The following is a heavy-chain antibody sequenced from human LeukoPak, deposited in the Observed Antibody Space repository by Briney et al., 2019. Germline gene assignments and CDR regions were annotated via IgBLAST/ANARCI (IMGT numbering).Heavy chain of an antibody. V-gene: IGHV1-24*01. CDR3: ARDQEAFDY. CDR2: FDPEDGET. J-gene: IGHJ4*02. CDR1: GYTLTELS. Sequence: ASVKVSCTVSGYTLTELSMHWVRQAPGKGLEWMGGFDPEDGETIYAQKFQGRVTVTRDTSTSTVHMELSGLRSEDTAVYYCARDQEAFDYWGQGTLVTVSS.